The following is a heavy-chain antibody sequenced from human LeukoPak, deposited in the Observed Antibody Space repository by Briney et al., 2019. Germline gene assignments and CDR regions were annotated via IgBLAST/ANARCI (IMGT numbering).Heavy chain of an antibody. CDR3: ARGGGSLRYFDY. CDR2: IYYSGST. D-gene: IGHD6-13*01. Sequence: PSETLSLTCTVSGGSISSGGYYWSWIRQHPGKGLEWIGYIYYSGSTYYNPSLKSRVTISVDTSKNQFSLKLSSVTAADTAVYYWARGGGSLRYFDYWGQGTLVTVS. V-gene: IGHV4-31*03. J-gene: IGHJ4*02. CDR1: GGSISSGGYY.